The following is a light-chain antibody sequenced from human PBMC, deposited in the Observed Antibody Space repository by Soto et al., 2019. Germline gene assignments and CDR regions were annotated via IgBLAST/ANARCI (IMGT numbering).Light chain of an antibody. CDR2: DVS. Sequence: QSVLTQPASVSGSPGQSITISCTGTSSDVGGYNYVSWYQQQPGKAPKFMIYDVSNRPSGVSNRFSGSKSGNTASLTISGLQTEDDADNYCTSNSRITTDVFGTGTMVTV. J-gene: IGLJ1*01. CDR1: SSDVGGYNY. V-gene: IGLV2-14*01. CDR3: TSNSRITTDV.